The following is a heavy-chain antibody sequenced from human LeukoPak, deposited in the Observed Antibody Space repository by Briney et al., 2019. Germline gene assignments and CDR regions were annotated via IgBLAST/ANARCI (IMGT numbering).Heavy chain of an antibody. Sequence: ASVKVSCKASGYTFTCYYMHWVRQAPGQGLEWMGRINPNSGGTNYAQKFQGRVTMTRDTSISTAYMELSRLRSDDTAVYYCARVRRFLDEDSEDNWFDPWGQGTLVTVSS. CDR2: INPNSGGT. CDR1: GYTFTCYY. J-gene: IGHJ5*02. V-gene: IGHV1-2*06. D-gene: IGHD3-3*01. CDR3: ARVRRFLDEDSEDNWFDP.